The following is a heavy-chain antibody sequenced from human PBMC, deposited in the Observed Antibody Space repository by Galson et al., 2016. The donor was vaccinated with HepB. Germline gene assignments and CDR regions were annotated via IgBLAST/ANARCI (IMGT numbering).Heavy chain of an antibody. D-gene: IGHD6-19*01. CDR3: ARRRASGWYLDS. CDR2: IYPRDSNI. Sequence: LEWMGIIYPRDSNIRYSPSFQGQVTISADKSISTVYLQLSSLQASDTAMYYCARRRASGWYLDSWGQGTLVTVSS. J-gene: IGHJ4*02. V-gene: IGHV5-51*01.